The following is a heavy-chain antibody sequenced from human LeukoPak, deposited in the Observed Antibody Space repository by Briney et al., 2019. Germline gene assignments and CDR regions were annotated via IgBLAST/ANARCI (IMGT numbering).Heavy chain of an antibody. Sequence: SSVKVSCKASGGTFSSYALSWVRPPPRPGLEWMERIIPIYGTQNYAPNFQARVTITTDESTSTAYMELSSLRSEDTAVYYCARGVYYYDSSGYSYYFDYWGQGTLVTVSS. D-gene: IGHD3-22*01. J-gene: IGHJ4*02. V-gene: IGHV1-69*05. CDR3: ARGVYYYDSSGYSYYFDY. CDR2: IIPIYGTQ. CDR1: GGTFSSYA.